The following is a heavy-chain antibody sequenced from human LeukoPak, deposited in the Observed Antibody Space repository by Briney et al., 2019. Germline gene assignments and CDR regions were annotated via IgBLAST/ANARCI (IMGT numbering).Heavy chain of an antibody. D-gene: IGHD3-22*01. Sequence: SETLSLTCTVSGGAISSYYWSWIRQPPGTGLGWIGYIHYTGSTNYNPSLKSRVTISVDTSKNQFSLKLSSVTAADTAVYYCARVRDRSGYFYDFDYWGQGTLVTVSS. J-gene: IGHJ4*02. CDR3: ARVRDRSGYFYDFDY. V-gene: IGHV4-59*01. CDR1: GGAISSYY. CDR2: IHYTGST.